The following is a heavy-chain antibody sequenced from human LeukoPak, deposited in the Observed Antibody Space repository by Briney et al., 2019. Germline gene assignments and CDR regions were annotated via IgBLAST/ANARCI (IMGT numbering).Heavy chain of an antibody. V-gene: IGHV1-69*04. J-gene: IGHJ4*02. D-gene: IGHD5-18*01. CDR1: GGTFSNYA. CDR3: ARGRGSRTGYNGDYLDY. CDR2: ITPILGLI. Sequence: SVKVSCKASGGTFSNYAINWARQAPGQGLEWMGRITPILGLINYAQNFQGRVTLTADKSTSTGYMEVTGLRIDDTAIYYCARGRGSRTGYNGDYLDYWGQGTLVTVSS.